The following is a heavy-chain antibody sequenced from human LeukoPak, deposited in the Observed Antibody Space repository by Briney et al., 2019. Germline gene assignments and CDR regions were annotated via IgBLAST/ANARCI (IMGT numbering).Heavy chain of an antibody. V-gene: IGHV3-23*01. CDR3: XXXXXXXXLGGVFDY. CDR1: GFTFSSYA. Sequence: PGGSLRLSCAASGFTFSSYAMSWVRQAPGKGLERVSAISGSGGSTYYADSVKGRFTISRDNSKNTLYLQMNSLRAEDTAVYYCXXXXXXXXLGGVFDYWGQGTLVTVSS. CDR2: ISGSGGST. J-gene: IGHJ4*02.